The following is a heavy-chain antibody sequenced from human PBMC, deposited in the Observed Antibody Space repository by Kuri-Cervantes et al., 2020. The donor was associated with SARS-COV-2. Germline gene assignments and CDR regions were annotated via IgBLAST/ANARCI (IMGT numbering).Heavy chain of an antibody. J-gene: IGHJ4*02. V-gene: IGHV3-30*07. CDR1: GFTFSSYA. D-gene: IGHD1-1*01. CDR3: VRDGDHWNFDY. Sequence: GESLKIYCAASGFTFSSYAMHWVRQAPGQGLEWVAVISYDGSNKYYADSVKGRFTISRDNSKNTLYLQMNSLRAEDTAVYYCVRDGDHWNFDYWGQGTLVTVSS. CDR2: ISYDGSNK.